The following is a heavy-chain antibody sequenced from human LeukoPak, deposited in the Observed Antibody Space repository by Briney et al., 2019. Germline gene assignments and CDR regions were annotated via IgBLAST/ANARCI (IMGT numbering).Heavy chain of an antibody. CDR2: INHSGST. Sequence: PSETLSLTCAVYGGSFSGYYWSWIRQPPGKGLEWIGEINHSGSTNYNPSLKSRVTISVDTSKNQLSLKLSSVTAADTAVYYCARRTIVATIDYWGQGTLVTVSS. V-gene: IGHV4-34*01. CDR3: ARRTIVATIDY. J-gene: IGHJ4*02. D-gene: IGHD5-12*01. CDR1: GGSFSGYY.